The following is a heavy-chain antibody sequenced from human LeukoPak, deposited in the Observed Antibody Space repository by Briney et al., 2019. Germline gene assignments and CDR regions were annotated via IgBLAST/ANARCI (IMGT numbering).Heavy chain of an antibody. J-gene: IGHJ6*03. Sequence: SETLSLTCAVYGGSFSGYYWSWIRQPPGKGLEWIGEINHSGSTNYNPSLKSRVTISVDTSKNQFSLKLSSVTAADTAVYYCARGGGYYDFWCRRPLYYYYYYMDVWGKGTTVTVSS. D-gene: IGHD3-3*01. CDR1: GGSFSGYY. CDR3: ARGGGYYDFWCRRPLYYYYYYMDV. CDR2: INHSGST. V-gene: IGHV4-34*01.